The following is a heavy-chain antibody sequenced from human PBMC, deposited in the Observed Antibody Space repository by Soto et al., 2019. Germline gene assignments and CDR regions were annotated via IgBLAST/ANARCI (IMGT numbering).Heavy chain of an antibody. CDR2: IKTKTDGETT. D-gene: IGHD1-26*01. J-gene: IGHJ3*02. CDR3: TTVREVPSPPAFVI. Sequence: PGGSLRLSCAASGFTFTNAWMNWVRQAPGKGPEWVGRIKTKTDGETTDYAAPVKGRFTISRDDSKNTLYLQMNSLKTEDTVVYYWTTVREVPSPPAFVIWGQGTMVTVAS. CDR1: GFTFTNAW. V-gene: IGHV3-15*07.